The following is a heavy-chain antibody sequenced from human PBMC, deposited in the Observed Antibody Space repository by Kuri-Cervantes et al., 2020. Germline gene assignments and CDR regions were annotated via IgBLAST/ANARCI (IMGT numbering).Heavy chain of an antibody. Sequence: GESLKISCAASGFTVSSNYMSWVRQAPGKGLEWVSVIYSGGGTYYADSVKGRFTISRDNSKNTLYLQMNSLRAEDTAVYYCAKDLKPLVRGVGDSWGQGTRVTVSS. V-gene: IGHV3-53*01. CDR2: IYSGGGT. J-gene: IGHJ4*02. D-gene: IGHD3-10*01. CDR1: GFTVSSNY. CDR3: AKDLKPLVRGVGDS.